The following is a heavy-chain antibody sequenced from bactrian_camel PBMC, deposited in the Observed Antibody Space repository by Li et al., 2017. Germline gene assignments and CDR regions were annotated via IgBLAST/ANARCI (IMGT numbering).Heavy chain of an antibody. CDR2: IDTAGAP. V-gene: IGHV3S53*01. CDR1: GPRYSRAGRYC. Sequence: QVQLVESGGGSVQAGGSLRLSCAASGPRYSRAGRYCMGWFRQAPGKEREGVAAIDTAGAPTYTYAVAGRFTISKDNVKNTLYLQMNDLKSEDTAMYYCAADNVNLQLARHYSYWGQGTQVTVS. D-gene: IGHD7*01. J-gene: IGHJ4*01. CDR3: AADNVNLQLARHYSY.